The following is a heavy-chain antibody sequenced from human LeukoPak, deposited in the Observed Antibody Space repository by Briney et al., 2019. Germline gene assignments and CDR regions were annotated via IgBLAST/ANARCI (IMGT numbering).Heavy chain of an antibody. D-gene: IGHD3-10*01. V-gene: IGHV4-59*08. CDR3: ARSYGSGTSLRFDP. Sequence: SETLSLTCTVSGVSISEFYWAWIRQPPGKGLEWIGYIYHTGSTNYNPSLKSRVTISVDTSKKKFSLKLTSVTAADTAVYYCARSYGSGTSLRFDPWGQGTLVTVSS. CDR2: IYHTGST. CDR1: GVSISEFY. J-gene: IGHJ5*02.